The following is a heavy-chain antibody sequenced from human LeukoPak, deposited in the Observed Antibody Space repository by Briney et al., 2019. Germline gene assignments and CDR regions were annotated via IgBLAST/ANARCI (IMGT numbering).Heavy chain of an antibody. J-gene: IGHJ4*02. CDR1: SGSISSGVYY. CDR2: IYDSGST. V-gene: IGHV4-61*08. D-gene: IGHD3-16*01. CDR3: ARGRIGGPKAPFDY. Sequence: SQTLSLTCPVSSGSISSGVYYWSWIRQHPGKGLEWIGHIYDSGSTTYNPSLKSRVTMSVDTSKNQFSLNLSSVTAADTAVYYCARGRIGGPKAPFDYWGQGTLVTVSS.